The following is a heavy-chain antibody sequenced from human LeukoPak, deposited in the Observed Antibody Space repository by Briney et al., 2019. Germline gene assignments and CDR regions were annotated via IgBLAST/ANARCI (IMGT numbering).Heavy chain of an antibody. D-gene: IGHD3-10*01. Sequence: SETLSLTCTVSGASISPYYWSWIRQAPGKGLECIGYIHYTGTTNYNPSLKSRVSISVDTSKKQFSLRLSSVTAADTAVYYCARGHYGPGIGTYPNWGQGTLVTVSA. V-gene: IGHV4-59*01. CDR3: ARGHYGPGIGTYPN. CDR2: IHYTGTT. J-gene: IGHJ4*02. CDR1: GASISPYY.